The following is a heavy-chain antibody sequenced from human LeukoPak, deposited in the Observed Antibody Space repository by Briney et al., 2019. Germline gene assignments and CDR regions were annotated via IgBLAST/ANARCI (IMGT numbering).Heavy chain of an antibody. Sequence: GGSLRLSCAASGFTFSSYAMSWVRQAPGKGLEWVSYISSSGSTLYYADSVKGRFTISRDNAKNSLYLQMNSLRAEDTAVYYCARASGYFWGQGTLVTVSS. CDR1: GFTFSSYA. CDR3: ARASGYF. D-gene: IGHD6-13*01. J-gene: IGHJ4*02. V-gene: IGHV3-48*03. CDR2: ISSSGSTL.